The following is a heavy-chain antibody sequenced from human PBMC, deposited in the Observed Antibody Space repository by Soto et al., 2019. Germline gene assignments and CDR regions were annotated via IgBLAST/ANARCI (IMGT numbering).Heavy chain of an antibody. D-gene: IGHD3-10*01. V-gene: IGHV4-61*08. CDR2: IYYSGGT. CDR1: GGSISSGGYY. J-gene: IGHJ4*02. CDR3: ARHNYGSGRTYFDY. Sequence: PSETLSLTCTVSGGSISSGGYYWSWIRQPPGKGLEWIGYIYYSGGTNYNPSLKSRVTISVDTSKNQFSLKLNSMTAADTAVYYCARHNYGSGRTYFDYWGQGTLVTVSS.